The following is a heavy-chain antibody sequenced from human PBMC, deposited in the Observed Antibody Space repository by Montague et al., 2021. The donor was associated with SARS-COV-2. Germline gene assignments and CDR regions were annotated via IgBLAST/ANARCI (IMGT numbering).Heavy chain of an antibody. V-gene: IGHV3-48*03. Sequence: SLRLSCAASGFTFSSYEMNWVRQAPGKGLEWVSYISSSGSTIYYADSVKGRFTITRDNAKNSLYLQMNSLRAEDTAVYYCAIYSNGWYGWGFDYWGQGTLVTVSS. J-gene: IGHJ4*02. CDR3: AIYSNGWYGWGFDY. CDR1: GFTFSSYE. CDR2: ISSSGSTI. D-gene: IGHD6-19*01.